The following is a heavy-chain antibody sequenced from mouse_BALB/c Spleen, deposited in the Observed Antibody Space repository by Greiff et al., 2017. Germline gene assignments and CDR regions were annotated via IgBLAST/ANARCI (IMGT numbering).Heavy chain of an antibody. CDR2: IRNKANGYTT. CDR1: GFTFTDYY. J-gene: IGHJ1*01. Sequence: DVHLVESGGGLVQPGGSLRLSCATSGFTFTDYYMSWVRQPPGKALEWLGFIRNKANGYTTEYSASVKGRFTISRDNSQSILYLQMNTLRAEDSATYYCARGSRYFDVWGAGTTVTVSS. CDR3: ARGSRYFDV. V-gene: IGHV7-3*02.